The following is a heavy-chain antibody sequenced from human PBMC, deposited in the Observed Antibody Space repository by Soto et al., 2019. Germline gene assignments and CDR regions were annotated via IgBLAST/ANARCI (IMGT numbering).Heavy chain of an antibody. J-gene: IGHJ5*02. V-gene: IGHV3-11*01. CDR2: IHSSGSTI. CDR1: GFTFRYYY. CDR3: ARAVNWNEFDP. Sequence: KTGGSLRLSCAASGFTFRYYYMTWIRQAPGKGLEWVSYIHSSGSTIYYADSVKGRFTISRDNAKNSLYLQMNSLRVEDTAVYYCARAVNWNEFDPWGQGTLVTVSS. D-gene: IGHD1-1*01.